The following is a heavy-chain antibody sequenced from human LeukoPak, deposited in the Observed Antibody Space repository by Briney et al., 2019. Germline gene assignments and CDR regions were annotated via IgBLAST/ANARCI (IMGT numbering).Heavy chain of an antibody. CDR3: ARHSDSSGYWSHGMDV. V-gene: IGHV4-31*03. J-gene: IGHJ6*02. Sequence: SETLSLTCTVSGGSISSGGYYWSWIRQHPGKGLEWIGYIYYSGSTYYNPSLKSRVTISVDTSKNQFSLKLSSVTAADTAVYYCARHSDSSGYWSHGMDVWGQGTTVTVSS. CDR1: GGSISSGGYY. CDR2: IYYSGST. D-gene: IGHD3-22*01.